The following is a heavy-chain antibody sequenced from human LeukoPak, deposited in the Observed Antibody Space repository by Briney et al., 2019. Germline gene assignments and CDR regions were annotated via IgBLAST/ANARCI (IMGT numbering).Heavy chain of an antibody. Sequence: GGSLRLSCAASGFTFSSYGMHWVRQAPGKGLEWVAFIRYDGSNKYYADSVKGRFTISRDNSKNTLYLQMNSLRAEDTAVYYCAKDSNYYDSSGYYFRLALYYFDYWGQGTLVTVSS. J-gene: IGHJ4*02. CDR1: GFTFSSYG. V-gene: IGHV3-30*02. CDR2: IRYDGSNK. D-gene: IGHD3-22*01. CDR3: AKDSNYYDSSGYYFRLALYYFDY.